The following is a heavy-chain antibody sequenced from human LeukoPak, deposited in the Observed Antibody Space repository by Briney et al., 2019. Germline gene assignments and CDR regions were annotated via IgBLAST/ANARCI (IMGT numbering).Heavy chain of an antibody. CDR1: GGSISSYY. Sequence: PSETLSLTCTVSGGSISSYYWSWIRQPPGKGLEWIVYIYYSGSTNYNPSLKSRVTISVDTSKNQFSLKLSSVTAADTAVYYCARDLTGEGYFDYWGQGTLVTVSS. D-gene: IGHD1-26*01. J-gene: IGHJ4*02. V-gene: IGHV4-59*01. CDR2: IYYSGST. CDR3: ARDLTGEGYFDY.